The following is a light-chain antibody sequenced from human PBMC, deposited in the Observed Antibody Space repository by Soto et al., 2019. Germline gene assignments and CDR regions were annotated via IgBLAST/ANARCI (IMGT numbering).Light chain of an antibody. CDR1: SSDVDDYRY. CDR2: DGN. Sequence: QSLLAQPRSVSGSPGQLLTISCTGTSSDVDDYRYVSWYQQYPGKAPKLVIYDGNKRPSGVPDRFSGSNSGNTASLTISGLQAEDEADYYCCSDVSTSEIVGTRTKLTVL. V-gene: IGLV2-11*01. CDR3: CSDVSTSEI. J-gene: IGLJ1*01.